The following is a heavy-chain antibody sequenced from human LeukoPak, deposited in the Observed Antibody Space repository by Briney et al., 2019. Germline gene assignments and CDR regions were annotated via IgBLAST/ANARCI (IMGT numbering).Heavy chain of an antibody. V-gene: IGHV1-69*04. CDR1: GGTFSSYA. D-gene: IGHD1-26*01. CDR3: ATASGSYIPSDY. Sequence: ASVKVSCKASGGTFSSYAISWVRQAPGQGLEWMGRIIPILGIANYAQKFQGRVTITADKSTSTAYMELSSLRSEDTAVYYCATASGSYIPSDYWGQGTLVTVPS. CDR2: IIPILGIA. J-gene: IGHJ4*02.